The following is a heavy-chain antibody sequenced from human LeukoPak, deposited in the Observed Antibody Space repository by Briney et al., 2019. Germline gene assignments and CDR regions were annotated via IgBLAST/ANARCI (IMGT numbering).Heavy chain of an antibody. D-gene: IGHD5-12*01. J-gene: IGHJ4*02. CDR1: GFTFSSYG. CDR2: ISYDGSNK. V-gene: IGHV3-30*03. Sequence: GGSLRLSCAASGFTFSSYGMHWVRQAPGKGLEWVAVISYDGSNKYYADSVKGRFTISRDNAKNSLYLQMNSLKAEDTAVYYCARDSGGYDAEYYFDYWGQGTLVTVSS. CDR3: ARDSGGYDAEYYFDY.